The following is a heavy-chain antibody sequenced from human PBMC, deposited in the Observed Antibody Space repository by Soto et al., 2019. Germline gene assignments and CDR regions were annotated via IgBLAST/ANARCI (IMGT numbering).Heavy chain of an antibody. V-gene: IGHV4-39*01. J-gene: IGHJ5*02. Sequence: QLQLQESGPGLVKPSETLSLTCSVSGESISSSRYYWGWIRQTPGKGLEWIGSLYYSGSTSYNPSLKSRVTISVDTSKIQCSLNRSSVTAADTAVYYCARHRCMASMRLNSFAPWGRGTLVTVAS. D-gene: IGHD5-12*01. CDR1: GESISSSRYY. CDR2: LYYSGST. CDR3: ARHRCMASMRLNSFAP.